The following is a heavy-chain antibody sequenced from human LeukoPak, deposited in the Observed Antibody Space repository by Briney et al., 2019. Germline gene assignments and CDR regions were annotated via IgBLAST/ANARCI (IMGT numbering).Heavy chain of an antibody. CDR2: ISLHNGNT. CDR3: ATCGYYFGSGTCRHDY. D-gene: IGHD3-10*01. CDR1: GDPFSSFG. J-gene: IGHJ4*02. V-gene: IGHV1-18*01. Sequence: ASVKVSCKASGDPFSSFGISWVRQAPGQGLEWMGWISLHNGNTVYAQKIQGRITMTTDTSTGTTYMDLRSLRSDDTAVYYCATCGYYFGSGTCRHDYWGQGTLVTVSS.